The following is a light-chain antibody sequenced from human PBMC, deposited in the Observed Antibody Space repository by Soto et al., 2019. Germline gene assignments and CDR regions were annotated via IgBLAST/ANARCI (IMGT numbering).Light chain of an antibody. CDR2: AAS. CDR1: QGISIY. Sequence: DIQMTQSPSSLSASVGDRVTITCRASQGISIYLVWFQQKPGKAPKSLIYAASRLQSGVPSKFSGSGSGTDFTLTITSLQPQDSATYYCQQYNSYPLTFGGGTEVEIK. V-gene: IGKV1-16*02. J-gene: IGKJ4*01. CDR3: QQYNSYPLT.